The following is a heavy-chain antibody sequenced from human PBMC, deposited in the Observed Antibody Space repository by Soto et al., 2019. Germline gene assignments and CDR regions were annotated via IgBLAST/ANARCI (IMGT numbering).Heavy chain of an antibody. CDR1: GFTFSSYA. CDR3: AKDRYDCGGDCYNWFDP. CDR2: ISGSGGST. D-gene: IGHD2-21*02. V-gene: IGHV3-23*01. J-gene: IGHJ5*02. Sequence: GGSLRLSCAASGFTFSSYAMSWVRQAPGKGLEWVSAISGSGGSTYYADSVKGRFTISRDNSKNTLYLQMNSLRAEDTAVYYCAKDRYDCGGDCYNWFDPWGQGTLVTVSS.